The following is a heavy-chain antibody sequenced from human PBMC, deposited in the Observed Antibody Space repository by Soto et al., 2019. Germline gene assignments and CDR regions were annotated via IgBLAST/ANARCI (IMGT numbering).Heavy chain of an antibody. Sequence: GSLILSCAASGFTFSSYAMTWVHQAPGKGLEWVSAITPSGGSTHYADSVKGRFTISRDNSKNTLYLQMNSLRAEDTAVYFCAKDPMIVGVNDAFDIWGQGTMVTVSS. CDR1: GFTFSSYA. CDR3: AKDPMIVGVNDAFDI. CDR2: ITPSGGST. V-gene: IGHV3-23*01. J-gene: IGHJ3*02. D-gene: IGHD3-22*01.